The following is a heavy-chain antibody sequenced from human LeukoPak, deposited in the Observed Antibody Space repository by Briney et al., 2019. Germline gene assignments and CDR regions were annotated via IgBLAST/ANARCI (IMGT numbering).Heavy chain of an antibody. Sequence: GGSLRLSCAASGFTFSSYGIHWVRQAPGKGLEWVAVISYDGSNKYYADSVKGRFTIPRDNSKNTLYLQMNSLRAEDTAVYYCAKSPGTYYYDRESDGMDVWGQGTTVTVSS. CDR2: ISYDGSNK. V-gene: IGHV3-30*18. CDR3: AKSPGTYYYDRESDGMDV. J-gene: IGHJ6*02. CDR1: GFTFSSYG. D-gene: IGHD3-22*01.